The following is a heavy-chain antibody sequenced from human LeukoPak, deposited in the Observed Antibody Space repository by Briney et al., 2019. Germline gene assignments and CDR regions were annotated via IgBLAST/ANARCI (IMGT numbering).Heavy chain of an antibody. V-gene: IGHV1-8*02. J-gene: IGHJ6*02. CDR2: MNPNSGNT. CDR1: GGTFSSYA. Sequence: ASVKVSCKASGGTFSSYAINWVRQATGQGLEWMGWMNPNSGNTGYAQKFQGRVTMTRNTSISTAYMELSSLRSEDTAVYYCARTSQNTIFGVVISGFYYYYGMDVWGQGTTVTVSS. D-gene: IGHD3-3*01. CDR3: ARTSQNTIFGVVISGFYYYYGMDV.